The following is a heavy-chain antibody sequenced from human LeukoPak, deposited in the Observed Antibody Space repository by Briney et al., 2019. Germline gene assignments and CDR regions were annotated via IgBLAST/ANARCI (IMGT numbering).Heavy chain of an antibody. V-gene: IGHV4-34*01. CDR2: INHSGTA. Sequence: PSETLSLTCTVSGGSISSYYWSWSSQPPGKGLEWIGEINHSGTAKYNPSLKSRATISVDTSKNQFSLNLNSVTAADTAVYYCARGQYRRDYWGQGTLVTVSS. CDR1: GGSISSYY. CDR3: ARGQYRRDY. D-gene: IGHD5-18*01. J-gene: IGHJ4*02.